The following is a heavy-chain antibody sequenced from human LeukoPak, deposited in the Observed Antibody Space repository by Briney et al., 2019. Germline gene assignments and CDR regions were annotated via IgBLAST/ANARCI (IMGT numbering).Heavy chain of an antibody. CDR1: GYTFTGYY. CDR2: MNPNSGNT. D-gene: IGHD6-13*01. J-gene: IGHJ4*02. V-gene: IGHV1-8*02. CDR3: ARAGIAGRRTGDY. Sequence: ASVKVSCKASGYTFTGYYMHWVRQAPGQGLEWMGWMNPNSGNTGYAQKFQGRVTMTRNTSISTAYMELSSLRSEDTAVYYCARAGIAGRRTGDYWGQGTLVTVSS.